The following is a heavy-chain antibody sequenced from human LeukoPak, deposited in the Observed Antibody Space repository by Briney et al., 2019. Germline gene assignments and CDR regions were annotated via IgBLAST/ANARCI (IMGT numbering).Heavy chain of an antibody. CDR3: ASGSSTWYSDY. CDR1: GYSFTSYW. Sequence: GESLKISCKGSGYSFTSYWIGWVRQMPGKGLEWMGTIETVYSHTTYSPSFQGQVTISVDRSIRTAHLQLTSLKASDTAVYYCASGSSTWYSDYWGPGTLVTVS. J-gene: IGHJ4*02. V-gene: IGHV5-51*01. CDR2: IETVYSHT. D-gene: IGHD6-13*01.